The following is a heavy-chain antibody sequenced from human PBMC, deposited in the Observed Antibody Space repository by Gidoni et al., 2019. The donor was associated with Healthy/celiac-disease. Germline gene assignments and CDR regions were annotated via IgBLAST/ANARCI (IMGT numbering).Heavy chain of an antibody. V-gene: IGHV4-39*01. J-gene: IGHJ2*01. CDR3: ARHGGPITMVRGVIITSPDWYFDL. CDR2: IYYSGST. CDR1: VGSISSSSYY. Sequence: QLQLQESGPGLVKPSAPLSLTCTVSVGSISSSSYYWGWIRQPPGKGLEWIGSIYYSGSTYYNPSLKSRVTISVDTSKNQFSLKLSSVTAADTAVYYCARHGGPITMVRGVIITSPDWYFDLWGRGTLVTVSS. D-gene: IGHD3-10*01.